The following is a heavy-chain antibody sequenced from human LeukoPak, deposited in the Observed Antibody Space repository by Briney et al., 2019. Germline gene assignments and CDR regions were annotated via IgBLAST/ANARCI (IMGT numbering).Heavy chain of an antibody. V-gene: IGHV5-51*01. CDR1: GYSFTSYW. CDR3: ASSKSSSWYPFYLDY. Sequence: GESLKISCKGSGYSFTSYWIGWVRQMPGKGLEWMGIIYPGDSDTRYSPSFQGQVTISADKSFSTAYLQWSSLKASDTAIYYCASSKSSSWYPFYLDYWGQGTLVTVSS. J-gene: IGHJ4*02. CDR2: IYPGDSDT. D-gene: IGHD6-13*01.